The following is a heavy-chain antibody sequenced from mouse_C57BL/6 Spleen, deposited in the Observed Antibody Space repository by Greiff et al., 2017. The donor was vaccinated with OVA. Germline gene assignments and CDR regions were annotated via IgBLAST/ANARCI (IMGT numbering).Heavy chain of an antibody. CDR1: GYTFTDYY. CDR3: ARLGTLAY. CDR2: IYPGSANT. V-gene: IGHV1-76*01. D-gene: IGHD4-1*01. Sequence: VKLMESGAELVRPGASVKLSCKASGYTFTDYYINWVKQRPGQGLEWIARIYPGSANTYYNEKFKGKATLTAEKSSSTAYMQLSSLTSEDSAVYFCARLGTLAYWGQGTLVTVSA. J-gene: IGHJ3*01.